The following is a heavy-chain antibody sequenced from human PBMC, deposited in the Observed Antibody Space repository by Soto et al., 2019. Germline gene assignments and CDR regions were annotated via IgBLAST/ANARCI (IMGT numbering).Heavy chain of an antibody. CDR2: IIPIFGTA. CDR3: ARENYGGLVFDY. V-gene: IGHV1-69*01. Sequence: QVQLVQSGAEVKKPGSSVKVSCKASEGTFSSYAISWVRQAPGQGLEWMGGIIPIFGTANYAQKFQGRVTITADESTSTAYMDLSSLRSEDTAVYYCARENYGGLVFDYWGQGTLVTVSS. D-gene: IGHD2-21*01. CDR1: EGTFSSYA. J-gene: IGHJ4*02.